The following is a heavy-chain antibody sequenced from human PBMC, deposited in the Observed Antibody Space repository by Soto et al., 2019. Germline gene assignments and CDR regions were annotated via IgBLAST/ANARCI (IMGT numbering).Heavy chain of an antibody. D-gene: IGHD2-2*02. CDR1: GGSFSGYY. CDR2: INHSGST. J-gene: IGHJ6*02. V-gene: IGHV4-34*01. CDR3: ARGWIVVVPAAISYYYYGMDA. Sequence: SETLSLTCAVYGGSFSGYYWSWIRQPPGKGLEWIGEINHSGSTNYNPSLKSRVTISVDTSKNQFSLKLSSVTAADTAVYYCARGWIVVVPAAISYYYYGMDAWGQGTTVTVSS.